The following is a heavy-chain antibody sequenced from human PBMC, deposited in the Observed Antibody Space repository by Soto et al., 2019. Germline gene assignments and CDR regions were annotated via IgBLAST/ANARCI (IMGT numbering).Heavy chain of an antibody. J-gene: IGHJ4*02. D-gene: IGHD6-19*01. Sequence: PSDTLSLTFDVSGDFLTTYYWNWIRQSPGKGLGWIFYIFYGGHTNYNPSLRGLATISVDTSKNQFSLKLSSVTAADTAVYYCARSPQYSSGSNGGFDXWGQGTLVTVSX. CDR2: IFYGGHT. CDR3: ARSPQYSSGSNGGFDX. V-gene: IGHV4-59*01. CDR1: GDFLTTYY.